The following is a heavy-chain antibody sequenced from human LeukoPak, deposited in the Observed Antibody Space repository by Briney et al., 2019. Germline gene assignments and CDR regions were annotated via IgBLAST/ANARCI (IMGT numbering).Heavy chain of an antibody. D-gene: IGHD6-13*01. CDR3: ARVRPIAAAGIPDY. Sequence: PSETLSLTCTVSGGSISSSSYYWGWIRQPPGKGLEWIGSIYYSGSTYYNPSLKSRVTISVDTSKNQFSLKLSSVTAADTAVYYCARVRPIAAAGIPDYWGQGTLVTVSS. CDR1: GGSISSSSYY. J-gene: IGHJ4*02. V-gene: IGHV4-39*01. CDR2: IYYSGST.